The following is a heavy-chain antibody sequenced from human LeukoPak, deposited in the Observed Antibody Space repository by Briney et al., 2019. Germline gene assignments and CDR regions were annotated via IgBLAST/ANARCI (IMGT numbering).Heavy chain of an antibody. Sequence: SETLSLTCTVSGGSISSSNFYWGWIRQPPGTGLEWIGSIYYSGSTYYNPSLKSRVTISVDTSKNQFSLKLSSVTAADTAVYYCARGVSITMVRGVISPFYYMDVWGKGTTVTVSS. CDR1: GGSISSSNFY. CDR3: ARGVSITMVRGVISPFYYMDV. CDR2: IYYSGST. V-gene: IGHV4-39*07. D-gene: IGHD3-10*01. J-gene: IGHJ6*03.